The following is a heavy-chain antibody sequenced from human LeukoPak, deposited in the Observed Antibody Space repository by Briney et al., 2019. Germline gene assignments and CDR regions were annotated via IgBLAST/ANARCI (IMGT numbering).Heavy chain of an antibody. CDR3: ARRQYSGYDFDF. D-gene: IGHD5-12*01. Sequence: AESLKISCKAPGYIFTNYWIDVVRQMPGKGLESMRIIYPRDSDTRYSPSFQAQVTVSADKSISTAYLQWNTLEASDTAMYYCARRQYSGYDFDFWGQGTLVTVSS. V-gene: IGHV5-51*01. CDR1: GYIFTNYW. CDR2: IYPRDSDT. J-gene: IGHJ4*02.